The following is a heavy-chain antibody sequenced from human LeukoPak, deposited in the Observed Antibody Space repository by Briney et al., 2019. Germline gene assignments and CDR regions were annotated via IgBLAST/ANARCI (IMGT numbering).Heavy chain of an antibody. Sequence: ASVKVSCKTSGHIFTTHYIHWMRQVPGQRLEWLGRVNTDNTKSEYSQKFQGRVIITRDTSASTAYMEMSGLRSEDTAMYYCAMSVEMAAIPSFDYWGQGTLVTVSS. J-gene: IGHJ4*02. CDR1: GHIFTTHY. CDR3: AMSVEMAAIPSFDY. V-gene: IGHV1-3*04. D-gene: IGHD5-24*01. CDR2: VNTDNTKS.